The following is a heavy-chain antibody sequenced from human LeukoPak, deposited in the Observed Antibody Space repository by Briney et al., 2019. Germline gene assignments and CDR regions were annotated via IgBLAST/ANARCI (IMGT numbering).Heavy chain of an antibody. D-gene: IGHD5-24*01. V-gene: IGHV4-39*07. CDR3: AREAAEKATIWGDYYMDV. CDR1: GGSISSSSYY. Sequence: SETLSLTCTVSGGSISSSSYYWGWIRQPPGKGLEWIGSIYYSGSTYYNPSLKSRVTISVDTSKNQFSLKLSSVTAADTAVYYCAREAAEKATIWGDYYMDVWGKGTTVTVSS. CDR2: IYYSGST. J-gene: IGHJ6*03.